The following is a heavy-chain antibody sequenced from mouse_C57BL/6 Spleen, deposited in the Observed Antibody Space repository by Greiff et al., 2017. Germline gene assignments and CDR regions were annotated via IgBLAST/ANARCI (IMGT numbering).Heavy chain of an antibody. CDR1: GYTFTDHT. D-gene: IGHD1-1*01. CDR2: IDPSDSYT. J-gene: IGHJ1*03. Sequence: VQLQQSDAELVKPGASVKISCKVSGYTFTDHTIHWMKQRPEQGLEWIGEIDPSDSYTNYNQKFKGKATLTVDTSSSTAYMQLSSLTSEDSAVYYCARTPTSTTVVATDGYFDVWGTGTTVTVSS. CDR3: ARTPTSTTVVATDGYFDV. V-gene: IGHV1-78*01.